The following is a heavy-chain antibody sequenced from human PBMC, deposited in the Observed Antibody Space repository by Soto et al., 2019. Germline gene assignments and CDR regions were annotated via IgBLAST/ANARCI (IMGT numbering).Heavy chain of an antibody. Sequence: QVQLQESGPGLVKPSQTLSLTCTVSGGSISSGDYYWSWIRQPPGKGLEWIGYIYDSGSTYYNSSLRSRVNSTLDTSKNQFSLKLTSVTAADTAVYYCARDNGVGPWGQGTLVTVSS. V-gene: IGHV4-30-4*01. CDR2: IYDSGST. D-gene: IGHD2-8*01. J-gene: IGHJ5*02. CDR1: GGSISSGDYY. CDR3: ARDNGVGP.